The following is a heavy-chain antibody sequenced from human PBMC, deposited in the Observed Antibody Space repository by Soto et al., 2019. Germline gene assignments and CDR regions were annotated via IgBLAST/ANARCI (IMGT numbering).Heavy chain of an antibody. J-gene: IGHJ5*01. V-gene: IGHV4-34*01. CDR3: ARGRGEFEA. D-gene: IGHD2-21*01. CDR2: INHSGNT. CDR1: RESLSDNY. Sequence: PLANVTLTCVVYRESLSDNYCNWLRQPPANALEWIEEINHSGNTNYNPSLRSLVTISIDTSKYQLSLNLRSVSAADPAVYYCARGRGEFEALDHGTRVAVSS.